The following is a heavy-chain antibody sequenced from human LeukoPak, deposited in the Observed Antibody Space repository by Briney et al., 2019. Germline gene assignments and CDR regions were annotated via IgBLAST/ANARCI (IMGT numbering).Heavy chain of an antibody. CDR3: ARHVVVTAIIDY. CDR2: IYYSGST. J-gene: IGHJ4*02. Sequence: SSETLFLTCTVSGGSISSSSYYWGWIRQPPGKGLEWIGSIYYSGSTYYNPSLKSRVTISVDTSKNQFSLKLSSVTAADTAVYYCARHVVVTAIIDYWGQGTLVTVSS. CDR1: GGSISSSSYY. V-gene: IGHV4-39*01. D-gene: IGHD2-21*02.